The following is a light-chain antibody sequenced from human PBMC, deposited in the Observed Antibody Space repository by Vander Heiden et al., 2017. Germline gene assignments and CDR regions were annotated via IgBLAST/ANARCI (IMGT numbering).Light chain of an antibody. Sequence: DIQMTQSPSSLSASVGDRVTITCQASQDISNHLNWYQQKPGKAPKLLIYDASNLETEVPSRFSGGGSGTDFTFTISSLQPEDIATYYCQQNNTLLTFGGGTKVEIK. CDR3: QQNNTLLT. V-gene: IGKV1-33*01. CDR2: DAS. J-gene: IGKJ4*01. CDR1: QDISNH.